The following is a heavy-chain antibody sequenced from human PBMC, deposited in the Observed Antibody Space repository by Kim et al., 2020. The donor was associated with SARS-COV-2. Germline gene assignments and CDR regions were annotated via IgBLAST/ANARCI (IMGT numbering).Heavy chain of an antibody. Sequence: SVKVSCKASGGTFSSYAISWVRQAPGQGLEWMGGIIPIFGTANYAQKFQGRVTITADESTSTAYMELSSLRSEDTAVYYCAREGMTMIVVPIGAFDIWGQGTMVTVSS. CDR3: AREGMTMIVVPIGAFDI. D-gene: IGHD3-22*01. V-gene: IGHV1-69*13. J-gene: IGHJ3*02. CDR1: GGTFSSYA. CDR2: IIPIFGTA.